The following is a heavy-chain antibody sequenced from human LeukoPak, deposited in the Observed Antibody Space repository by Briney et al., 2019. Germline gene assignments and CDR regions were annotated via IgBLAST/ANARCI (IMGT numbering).Heavy chain of an antibody. Sequence: GGSLRLSCAASGFTFSNYAMSWVRQAPGKGLEWVSGISGSGGGTYYADSVKGRFTISRDNSKNTLYLQMNSLRAEDTAVYYCAKFYDGSGSYFDYWGQGTLVTVSS. CDR1: GFTFSNYA. CDR3: AKFYDGSGSYFDY. J-gene: IGHJ4*02. D-gene: IGHD3-10*01. V-gene: IGHV3-23*01. CDR2: ISGSGGGT.